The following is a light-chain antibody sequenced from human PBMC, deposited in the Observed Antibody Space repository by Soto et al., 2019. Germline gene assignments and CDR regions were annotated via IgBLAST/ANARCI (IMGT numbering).Light chain of an antibody. CDR3: SSYTSSSTYV. Sequence: QSVLTQPASVSGSPEQSITISCTGTSSDVGGYNYVSWYQQHPGKASKLMIYEVSNRPSGVSNRFSGSKSGNTASLTISGLQAEDEADYYCSSYTSSSTYVFGTGTKVTVL. V-gene: IGLV2-14*01. CDR2: EVS. J-gene: IGLJ1*01. CDR1: SSDVGGYNY.